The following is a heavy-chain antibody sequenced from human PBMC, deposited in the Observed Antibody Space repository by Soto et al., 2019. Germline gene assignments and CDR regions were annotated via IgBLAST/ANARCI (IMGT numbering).Heavy chain of an antibody. Sequence: SVKVSCKASGGTFSSYAISWVRQAPGQGLEWMGGIIPIFGTANYAQKFQGRVTITADESTSTAYMELSSLRSEDTAVYYCARSKHSSGWSADDFDYWGQGTLVTVSS. CDR1: GGTFSSYA. CDR3: ARSKHSSGWSADDFDY. CDR2: IIPIFGTA. D-gene: IGHD6-19*01. V-gene: IGHV1-69*13. J-gene: IGHJ4*02.